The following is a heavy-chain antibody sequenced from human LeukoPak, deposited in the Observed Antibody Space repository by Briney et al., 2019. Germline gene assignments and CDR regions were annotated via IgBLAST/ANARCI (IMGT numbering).Heavy chain of an antibody. Sequence: SETLSLTCTVSGGSISSYYWSWIRQPAGKGLEWIGSIFYSGSTYYNPSLKSRVTISVDTSKNQFSLKLSSVTAADTAMYYCAIDRVYYYDSSGYLDYWGQGTLVTVSS. V-gene: IGHV4-4*07. CDR2: IFYSGST. CDR3: AIDRVYYYDSSGYLDY. CDR1: GGSISSYY. D-gene: IGHD3-22*01. J-gene: IGHJ4*02.